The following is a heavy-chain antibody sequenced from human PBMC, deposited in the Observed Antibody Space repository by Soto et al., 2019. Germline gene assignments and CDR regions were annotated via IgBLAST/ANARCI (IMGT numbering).Heavy chain of an antibody. CDR2: IYYSGST. D-gene: IGHD3-10*01. CDR1: GGSISSGGYY. CDR3: AVLHDFTGIDY. J-gene: IGHJ4*02. V-gene: IGHV4-31*03. Sequence: QVQLQESDPGLVKPSQTLSLTCTVSGGSISSGGYYWSWIRQHPGKGLEWIGYIYYSGSTYYHPSLKSRVTISVDTSKNQFSLKLSSETAADTAVYYCAVLHDFTGIDYWGQGTLVTVSS.